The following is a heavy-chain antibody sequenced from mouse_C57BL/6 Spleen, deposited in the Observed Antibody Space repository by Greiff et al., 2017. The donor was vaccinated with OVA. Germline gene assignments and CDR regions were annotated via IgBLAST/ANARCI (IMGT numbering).Heavy chain of an antibody. D-gene: IGHD2-2*01. J-gene: IGHJ4*01. CDR3: ARYYGYDGGDAMDY. CDR1: GYTFTSYW. Sequence: QVQLQQPGAELVKPGASVQLSCKASGYTFTSYWMHWVKQRPGQGLEWIGMIHPNSGSTNYNEKFKSKATLTVDKSSSTAYRQLSSLTSEDSAVYYCARYYGYDGGDAMDYWGQGTSVTVSS. CDR2: IHPNSGST. V-gene: IGHV1-64*01.